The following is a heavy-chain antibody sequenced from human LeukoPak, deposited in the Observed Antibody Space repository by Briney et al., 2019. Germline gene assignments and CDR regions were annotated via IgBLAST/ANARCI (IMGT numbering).Heavy chain of an antibody. V-gene: IGHV3-30*04. CDR2: ISYDGSNK. J-gene: IGHJ4*02. CDR1: GFTFSSYA. Sequence: PGRSLRLSCAASGFTFSSYAMHWVRQAPGKGLEWVAVISYDGSNKYYADSVKGRSTISRDNSKNTLYLQMNSLRAEDTAVYYCARSISNYWGQGTLVTVSS. D-gene: IGHD2-21*01. CDR3: ARSISNY.